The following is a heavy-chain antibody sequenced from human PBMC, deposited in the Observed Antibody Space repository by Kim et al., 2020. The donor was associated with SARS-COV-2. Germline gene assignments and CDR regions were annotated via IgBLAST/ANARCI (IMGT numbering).Heavy chain of an antibody. CDR3: AKGSQWLPTGWFDP. CDR2: ISYDGSNK. V-gene: IGHV3-30*18. Sequence: GGSLRLSCAASGFTFSSYGMHWVRQAPGKGLEWVAVISYDGSNKYYADSVKGRFTISRDNSKNTLYLQMNSLRAEDTAVYYCAKGSQWLPTGWFDPWGQGTLVTVSS. D-gene: IGHD6-19*01. CDR1: GFTFSSYG. J-gene: IGHJ5*02.